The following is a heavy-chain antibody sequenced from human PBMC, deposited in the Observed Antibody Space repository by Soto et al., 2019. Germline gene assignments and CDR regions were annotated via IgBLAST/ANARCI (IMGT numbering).Heavy chain of an antibody. CDR1: GYTFTSYD. D-gene: IGHD5-12*01. CDR3: ATGWYSGYPQPNYYYGMDV. J-gene: IGHJ6*02. V-gene: IGHV1-8*01. Sequence: GASVKVSCKASGYTFTSYDINWVRQATGQGLEWMGWMNPNSGNTGYAQKFQGRVTMTEDTSTDTAYMELSSLRSEDTAVYYCATGWYSGYPQPNYYYGMDVWGQGTTVTVSS. CDR2: MNPNSGNT.